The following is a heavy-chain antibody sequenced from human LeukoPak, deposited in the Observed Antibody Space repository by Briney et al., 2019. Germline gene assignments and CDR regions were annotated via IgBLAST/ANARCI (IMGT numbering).Heavy chain of an antibody. V-gene: IGHV3-23*01. D-gene: IGHD3-16*02. J-gene: IGHJ4*02. CDR2: ISGRGGST. CDR1: GFTVSSCA. Sequence: GGCLRLSCAPSGFTVSSCAMSGVRQAPGRGLEWVAAISGRGGSTYYADSVKGRFTISRDNSKNTLYLQMNSLRAEDTAVYYCAKEIVSGQAIDYWGQGTLVTDSS. CDR3: AKEIVSGQAIDY.